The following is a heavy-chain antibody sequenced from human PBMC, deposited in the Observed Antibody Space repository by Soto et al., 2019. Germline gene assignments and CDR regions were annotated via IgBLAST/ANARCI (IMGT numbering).Heavy chain of an antibody. CDR1: GFTISYYE. CDR2: ITSSGDRA. CDR3: ARDIFDN. V-gene: IGHV3-48*03. J-gene: IGHJ4*02. Sequence: EVQLVESGGGLVQPGGSLRLSCAASGFTISYYEMNWVRQAPGKGLEWISYITSSGDRAKYADSVKGRFTISRDNAKNSLYLQMTSLSAEDTGLYYCARDIFDNWGQGILVTVSS.